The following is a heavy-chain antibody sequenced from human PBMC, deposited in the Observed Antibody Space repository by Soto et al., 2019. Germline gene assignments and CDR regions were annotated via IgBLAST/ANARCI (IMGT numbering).Heavy chain of an antibody. CDR1: GGSICSYY. CDR3: AREVISRLYDSGYDYPDGALDI. Sequence: SETLSLTCTVSGGSICSYYWSWIRQPPGKGLEWIGYIYYSGSTNYNPSLKSRVTISVDTSKNQFSLKLSSVTAADTAVYFCAREVISRLYDSGYDYPDGALDIWGRGKLVT. J-gene: IGHJ3*02. CDR2: IYYSGST. V-gene: IGHV4-59*01. D-gene: IGHD5-12*01.